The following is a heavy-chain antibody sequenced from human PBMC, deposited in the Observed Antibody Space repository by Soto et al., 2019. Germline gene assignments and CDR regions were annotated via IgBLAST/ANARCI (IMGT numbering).Heavy chain of an antibody. V-gene: IGHV4-34*01. J-gene: IGHJ6*02. D-gene: IGHD3-10*01. CDR2: INHSGST. CDR3: ARLTMVRGVISYYYGMDV. Sequence: TSETLSLTCAVYGGSFSGYYWSWIRQPPGKGLEWIGEINHSGSTNFNPSLKSRVTISVDTSKNQFSLKLSSVTAADTAVYYCARLTMVRGVISYYYGMDVWGQGTTVTVSS. CDR1: GGSFSGYY.